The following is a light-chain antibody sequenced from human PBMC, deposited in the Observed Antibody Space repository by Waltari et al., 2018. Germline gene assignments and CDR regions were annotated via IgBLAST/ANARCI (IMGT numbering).Light chain of an antibody. CDR1: QSLLHRNGNNY. CDR2: LGS. CDR3: MQSLLALWT. V-gene: IGKV2-28*01. Sequence: DIVMTQYPFSLPVTPVEPASISFRYSQSLLHRNGNNYLDWYLQKPVQSPQLLFYLGSNRASGVPDRFSASGSGTHFTLKISRVEAEDVGVYYCMQSLLALWTFGQGTKVEIK. J-gene: IGKJ1*01.